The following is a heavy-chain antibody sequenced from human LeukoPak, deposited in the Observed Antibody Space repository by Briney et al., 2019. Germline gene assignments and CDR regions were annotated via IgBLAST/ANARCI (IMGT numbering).Heavy chain of an antibody. J-gene: IGHJ4*02. CDR1: GFTFSGSA. V-gene: IGHV3-23*01. Sequence: GGSLRLSCAASGFTFSGSALGWVRQAPGRGRGWVWAISGSGGNTYYADSVKGRFTISRDNSQNTLYLQMNSLRAEDTAVYYCAKQRSEVVVAATNYWGQGTLVTVSS. CDR3: AKQRSEVVVAATNY. CDR2: ISGSGGNT. D-gene: IGHD2-15*01.